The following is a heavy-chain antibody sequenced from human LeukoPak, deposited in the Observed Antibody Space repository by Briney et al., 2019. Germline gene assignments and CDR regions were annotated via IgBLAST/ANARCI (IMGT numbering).Heavy chain of an antibody. Sequence: KASQTLSLTCAVSGGSISSGGYSWSWIRQPPGKGLEWIGYIYHSGSAYYNPSLKSRVTISVDRSKNQFSLKLSSVTAADTAVYYCARASYDSSGYGSDRFDPWGQGTLVTVSS. V-gene: IGHV4-30-2*01. J-gene: IGHJ5*02. D-gene: IGHD3-22*01. CDR2: IYHSGSA. CDR3: ARASYDSSGYGSDRFDP. CDR1: GGSISSGGYS.